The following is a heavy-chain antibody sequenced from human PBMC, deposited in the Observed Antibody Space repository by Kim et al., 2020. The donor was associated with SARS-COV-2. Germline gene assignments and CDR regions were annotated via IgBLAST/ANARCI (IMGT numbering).Heavy chain of an antibody. CDR3: ARDRILTIFGVAQNYYYGMDV. V-gene: IGHV3-48*02. CDR2: ISSSSSTI. Sequence: GGSLRLSCAASGFTFSSYSMNWVRQAPGKGLEWVSYISSSSSTIYYADSVKGRFTISRDNAKISLYLQMNSLRDEDTAVYYCARDRILTIFGVAQNYYYGMDVWGQGTTVTVSS. D-gene: IGHD3-3*01. CDR1: GFTFSSYS. J-gene: IGHJ6*02.